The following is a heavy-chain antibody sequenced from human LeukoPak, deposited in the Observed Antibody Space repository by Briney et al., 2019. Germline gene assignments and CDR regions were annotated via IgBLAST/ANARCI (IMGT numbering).Heavy chain of an antibody. Sequence: PGGSLRLSCAASGFTFSSYAMSWVRQPPGRGLGWVSAISGSGGSTYYADSVKGRFTISRDNSKNTLYLQMNSLRAEDTAVYYCAKDRAHPGYHDAFDIWGQGTMVTVSS. CDR2: ISGSGGST. CDR1: GFTFSSYA. D-gene: IGHD2-2*01. CDR3: AKDRAHPGYHDAFDI. J-gene: IGHJ3*02. V-gene: IGHV3-23*01.